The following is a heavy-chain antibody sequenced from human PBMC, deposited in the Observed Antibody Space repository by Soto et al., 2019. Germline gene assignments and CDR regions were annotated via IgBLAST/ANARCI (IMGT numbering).Heavy chain of an antibody. J-gene: IGHJ5*02. CDR3: ARDPPYSSGWYAGFDP. V-gene: IGHV1-18*01. D-gene: IGHD6-19*01. CDR1: GYTFTSCG. CDR2: ISAYNGNT. Sequence: GASVKVSCKASGYTFTSCGISWVRQAPGQGLEWMGWISAYNGNTNYAQKLQGRVTMTTDTSTSTAYMELRSLRSDDTAVYYCARDPPYSSGWYAGFDPWGQGTLVTVSS.